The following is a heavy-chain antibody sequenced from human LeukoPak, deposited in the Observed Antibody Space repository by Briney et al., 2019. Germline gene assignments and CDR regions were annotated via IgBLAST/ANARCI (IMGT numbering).Heavy chain of an antibody. V-gene: IGHV3-30*18. CDR1: GFTFSSYG. CDR2: VSHDGTVT. Sequence: GGSLRLSCEASGFTFSSYGMQWVRQAPGMGPEWVSVVSHDGTVTHYADSVKGRFTISRDSSTNTLYLQMDSLRTEDTAVYYCAKEGSQYASSWFDYWGQGTLVTVSS. CDR3: AKEGSQYASSWFDY. J-gene: IGHJ4*02. D-gene: IGHD6-13*01.